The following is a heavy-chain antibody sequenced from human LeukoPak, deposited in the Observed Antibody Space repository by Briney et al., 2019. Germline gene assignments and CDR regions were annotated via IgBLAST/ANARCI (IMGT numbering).Heavy chain of an antibody. V-gene: IGHV3-21*01. CDR2: IGGSGTSL. D-gene: IGHD1-26*01. CDR3: ARELGGDLGEAFDI. CDR1: GFTFSTYA. J-gene: IGHJ3*02. Sequence: GGSLRLSCAASGFTFSTYAMNWVRQAPGEGLEWVSSIGGSGTSLYYADSLKGRFTISRDNAKNSLYLQLNSLRAEDTAMYYCARELGGDLGEAFDIWGQGTMVTVSS.